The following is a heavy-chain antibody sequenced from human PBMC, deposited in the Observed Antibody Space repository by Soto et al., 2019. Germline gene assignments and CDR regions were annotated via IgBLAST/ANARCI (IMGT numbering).Heavy chain of an antibody. CDR2: ISAYNGNT. D-gene: IGHD5-12*01. J-gene: IGHJ6*02. Sequence: QVQLVQSGAEVKKPGASVKVSCKASGYAFTSYGISWVRQAPGQGLEWMGWISAYNGNTNYAQKLQGTGTMTTDPFTSTAYLELRILRSDDAAVSYCSGGVRGYSGYTRHPYYYYGMEVWGHGTTVTVSS. CDR3: SGGVRGYSGYTRHPYYYYGMEV. CDR1: GYAFTSYG. V-gene: IGHV1-18*01.